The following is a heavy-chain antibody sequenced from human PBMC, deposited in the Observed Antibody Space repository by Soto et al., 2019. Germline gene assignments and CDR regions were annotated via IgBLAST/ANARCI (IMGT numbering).Heavy chain of an antibody. V-gene: IGHV3-30*18. CDR2: ISYDGSNK. D-gene: IGHD3-3*01. CDR1: GFTFSSYG. CDR3: AKDRTYYDFWSGGEIDY. Sequence: QVQLVESGGGVVQPGRSLRLSCAASGFTFSSYGMHWVRQAPGKGLEWVAVISYDGSNKYYADSVKGRFTISRDNSKNTLYLQMNSLRAEDTAVYYCAKDRTYYDFWSGGEIDYWGQGTLVTVSP. J-gene: IGHJ4*02.